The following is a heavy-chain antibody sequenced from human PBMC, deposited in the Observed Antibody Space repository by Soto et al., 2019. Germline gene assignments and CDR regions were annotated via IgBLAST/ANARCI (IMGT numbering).Heavy chain of an antibody. V-gene: IGHV3-48*01. D-gene: IGHD2-2*01. CDR1: GFTFSSYS. Sequence: PGGSLRLSCAASGFTFSSYSMNWVRQAPGKGLEWVSYISSSSSTIYYADSVKGRFTISRDNAKNSLYLQMNSLRAEDTAVYYCARDPRCTNPSTSCPHDAFDIWGQGTMVTVSS. CDR2: ISSSSSTI. J-gene: IGHJ3*02. CDR3: ARDPRCTNPSTSCPHDAFDI.